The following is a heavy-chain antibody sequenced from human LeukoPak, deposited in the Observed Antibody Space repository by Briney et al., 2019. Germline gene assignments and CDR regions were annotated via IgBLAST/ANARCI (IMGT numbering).Heavy chain of an antibody. D-gene: IGHD3-10*01. V-gene: IGHV3-66*01. CDR2: IYSRGVA. Sequence: GGSLRLSCAASGFTFSSYAMSWVRQVPGRGLEWVSIIYSRGVAFYADSLRDRFIISRDISKNTVYLQMNNLRAEDTAVYYCARTVADEYSGSEDGDYFDYWGQGTLVTVSS. J-gene: IGHJ4*02. CDR1: GFTFSSYA. CDR3: ARTVADEYSGSEDGDYFDY.